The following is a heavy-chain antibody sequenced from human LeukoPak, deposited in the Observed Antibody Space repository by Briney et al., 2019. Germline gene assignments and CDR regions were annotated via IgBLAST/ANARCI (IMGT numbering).Heavy chain of an antibody. J-gene: IGHJ6*02. CDR2: IYTSGST. V-gene: IGHV4-4*07. CDR1: GGSISSCY. Sequence: NPSETLSLTCTVSGGSISSCYWSWIRQPAGKGLEWIGRIYTSGSTNYNPSLKSRVTMSVDTSKNQFSLKLSSVTAADTGLYYCARGTGFGAAGAYYFYYYGMDIWGPGTTVTVSS. CDR3: ARGTGFGAAGAYYFYYYGMDI. D-gene: IGHD6-13*01.